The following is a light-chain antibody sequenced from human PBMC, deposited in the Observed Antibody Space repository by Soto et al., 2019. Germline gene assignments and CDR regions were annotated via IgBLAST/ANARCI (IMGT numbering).Light chain of an antibody. Sequence: EIVLTQSPGTLSVSPGERATLSCRASQSISSNYLAWYQQKPGQAPSLLIYGASSRATGIPDRFSGSGSGTDFTLTISRLEPEDSAIYYCQQYGSWTCVQGTKVEIK. CDR2: GAS. CDR3: QQYGSWT. V-gene: IGKV3-20*01. CDR1: QSISSNY. J-gene: IGKJ1*01.